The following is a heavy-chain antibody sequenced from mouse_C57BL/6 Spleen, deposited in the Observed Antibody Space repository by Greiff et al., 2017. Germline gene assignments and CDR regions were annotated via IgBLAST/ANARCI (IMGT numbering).Heavy chain of an antibody. V-gene: IGHV14-2*01. CDR3: ASGSYDYDPWFAY. J-gene: IGHJ3*01. Sequence: EVQLVESGAELVKPGASVKLSCTASGFNIKDYYMHWVKQRTEQGLVWIGRIAPEDGETKYAPKFQGKATITADTSSNTAYLQLSSLTSEDTAVYYWASGSYDYDPWFAYWGQGTLVTVSA. CDR1: GFNIKDYY. CDR2: IAPEDGET. D-gene: IGHD2-4*01.